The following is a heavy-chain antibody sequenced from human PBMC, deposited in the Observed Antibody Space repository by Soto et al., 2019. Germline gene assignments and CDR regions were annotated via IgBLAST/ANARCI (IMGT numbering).Heavy chain of an antibody. CDR1: GFTLSSYG. Sequence: QVQLVESGGGVVQPGTSLRLSCAASGFTLSSYGMHWVRQAPGKGLEWVAVIWYDGSKKYYADSVKGRFTIPRDKSKNPLYEQMDSLRAEDSAVYYCARDLTISYYERRGLDYWGQGTLVTVSS. V-gene: IGHV3-33*01. J-gene: IGHJ4*02. CDR3: ARDLTISYYERRGLDY. CDR2: IWYDGSKK. D-gene: IGHD3-22*01.